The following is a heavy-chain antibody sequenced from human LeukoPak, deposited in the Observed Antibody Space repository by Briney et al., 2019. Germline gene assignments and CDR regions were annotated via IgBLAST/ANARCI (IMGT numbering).Heavy chain of an antibody. CDR3: ARQNPYMDV. V-gene: IGHV4-4*09. CDR1: GGSISSYY. J-gene: IGHJ6*03. Sequence: SETLSLTCTVSGGSISSYYWSWIRQPPGKGLEWIGYIYTSGSTNYNPSLKSRVTISVDTSKNQFSLKLSSVTAADTAVYYCARQNPYMDVWGEGTTVTVSS. CDR2: IYTSGST.